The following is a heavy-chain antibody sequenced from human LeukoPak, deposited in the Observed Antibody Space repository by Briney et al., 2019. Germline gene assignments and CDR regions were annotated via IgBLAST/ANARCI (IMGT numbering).Heavy chain of an antibody. CDR3: ARGDLWLGH. V-gene: IGHV3-7*01. D-gene: IGHD3-10*01. Sequence: PGGSLRLSCATSGFIFSSYWMCRVRQAPGKGLEWVANIKSDGSEEYYGVSVKGRFTISRDNAKNSLYLQMNSLRVEDTAVYYCARGDLWLGHWGQGSLVTVSS. J-gene: IGHJ4*02. CDR2: IKSDGSEE. CDR1: GFIFSSYW.